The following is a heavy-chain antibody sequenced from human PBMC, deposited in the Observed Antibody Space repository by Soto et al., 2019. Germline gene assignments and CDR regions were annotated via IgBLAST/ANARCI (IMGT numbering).Heavy chain of an antibody. J-gene: IGHJ4*02. CDR2: IYPSVSS. CDR1: GFAISRGYY. V-gene: IGHV4-38-2*02. CDR3: AREKVGTTFFDN. D-gene: IGHD1-1*01. Sequence: SETLSLTCSVSGFAISRGYYWSWVRQPPGKGLEWIGSIYPSVSSYHNPSLATRLRLSIDTSKNQFTLNLTSVTAADTALFFCAREKVGTTFFDNWGQGIQVTVSS.